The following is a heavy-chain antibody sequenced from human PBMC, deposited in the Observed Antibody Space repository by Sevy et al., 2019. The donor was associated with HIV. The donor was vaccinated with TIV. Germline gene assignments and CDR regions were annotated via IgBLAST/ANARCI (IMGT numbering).Heavy chain of an antibody. CDR2: FSSSSNII. CDR1: GFTLSPYS. CDR3: ARDVLRVGSANYYYGMDV. D-gene: IGHD2-15*01. Sequence: GGSLRLSCAASGFTLSPYSMEWVRQAPGKGLEWVSHFSSSSNIIYYADSVKGRFTVSRDNAKNSLYLRMDSLRDEDTAVYYCARDVLRVGSANYYYGMDVWGQGTTVTVSS. J-gene: IGHJ6*02. V-gene: IGHV3-48*02.